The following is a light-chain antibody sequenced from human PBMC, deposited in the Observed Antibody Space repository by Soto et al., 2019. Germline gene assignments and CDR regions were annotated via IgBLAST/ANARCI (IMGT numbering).Light chain of an antibody. CDR1: QGVSRYY. CDR3: QQYGNSTHT. V-gene: IGKV3-20*01. CDR2: GAS. Sequence: IVLTQSLGTLSLSPGERATLSCRASQGVSRYYLAWYQQKPGQARRRLCSGASSSATGIPDRFSGNGSRTDFSLTISSLESEHFAVYYCQQYGNSTHTFGGGTKVDIK. J-gene: IGKJ4*01.